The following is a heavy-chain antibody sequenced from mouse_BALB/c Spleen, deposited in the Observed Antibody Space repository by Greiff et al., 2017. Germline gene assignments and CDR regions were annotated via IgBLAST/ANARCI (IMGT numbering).Heavy chain of an antibody. D-gene: IGHD2-4*01. V-gene: IGHV1-5*01. CDR2: IYPGNSDT. CDR1: GYTFTSYW. J-gene: IGHJ1*01. CDR3: TRRTYYDYDYWYFDV. Sequence: EVQLQQSGTVLARPGASVKMSCKASGYTFTSYWMHWVKQRPGQGLEWIGAIYPGNSDTSYNQKFKGKAKLTAVTSTSTAYMELSSLTNEDSAVYYCTRRTYYDYDYWYFDVWGAGTTVTVSS.